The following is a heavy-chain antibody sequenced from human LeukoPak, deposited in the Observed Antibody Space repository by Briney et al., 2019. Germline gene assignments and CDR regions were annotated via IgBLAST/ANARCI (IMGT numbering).Heavy chain of an antibody. V-gene: IGHV4-61*02. CDR3: ARARGQLLWFGEGDWFDP. CDR2: IYSSGST. Sequence: SETLSLTCTVSGGSISSGTYYWSWVRQPAGKGLEWIGRIYSSGSTNYNPSLKSRVTISVDPSKNQFSLKLSSVTAADTAVYYCARARGQLLWFGEGDWFDPWGQGTLVTVSS. CDR1: GGSISSGTYY. J-gene: IGHJ5*02. D-gene: IGHD3-10*01.